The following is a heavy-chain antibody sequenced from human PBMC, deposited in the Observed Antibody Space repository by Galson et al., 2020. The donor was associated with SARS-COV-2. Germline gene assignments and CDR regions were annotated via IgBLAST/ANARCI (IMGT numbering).Heavy chain of an antibody. CDR2: IKSKTDGGTT. Sequence: GGSLRLSCAASGFTFSNAWMSWVRQAPGKGLEWVGRIKSKTDGGTTDYAAPVKGRFTISRDDSKNTLYLQMNSLKTEDTAVYYCTTDHSLSSGFCGDVWGQGTTVTVSS. CDR3: TTDHSLSSGFCGDV. D-gene: IGHD3-16*02. V-gene: IGHV3-15*01. J-gene: IGHJ6*02. CDR1: GFTFSNAW.